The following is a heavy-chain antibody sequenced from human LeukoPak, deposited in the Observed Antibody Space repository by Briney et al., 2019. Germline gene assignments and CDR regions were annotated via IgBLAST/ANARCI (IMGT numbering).Heavy chain of an antibody. CDR1: GFTFSSYG. D-gene: IGHD3-10*01. CDR2: ISYDGSNK. CDR3: AKIVLLWFGELS. J-gene: IGHJ5*02. V-gene: IGHV3-30*18. Sequence: PGGSLRLSCAASGFTFSSYGMHWVRQAPGKGLEWVAVISYDGSNKYYADSVKGRFTISRDNSKNTLYLQMNSLRAEDTAVYYCAKIVLLWFGELSWGQGTLVTVSS.